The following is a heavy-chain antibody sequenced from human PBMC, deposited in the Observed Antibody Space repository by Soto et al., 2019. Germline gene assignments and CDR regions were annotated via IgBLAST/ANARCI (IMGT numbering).Heavy chain of an antibody. D-gene: IGHD6-19*01. CDR1: GFTFSSYG. CDR3: AKYCIAVAGGSRSVCDY. J-gene: IGHJ4*02. V-gene: IGHV3-23*01. Sequence: VQLLESGGGLVQPGGSLRLSCAASGFTFSSYGMSWVRQAPGKGLEWVSSISNSGGSTYYADSVKGRFTISRDNSKNTLYLQMNSLRAEETAIYYCAKYCIAVAGGSRSVCDYWGQGTLVTVSS. CDR2: ISNSGGST.